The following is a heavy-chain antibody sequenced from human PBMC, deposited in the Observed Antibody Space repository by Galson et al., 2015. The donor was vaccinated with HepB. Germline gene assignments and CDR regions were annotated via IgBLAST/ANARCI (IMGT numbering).Heavy chain of an antibody. V-gene: IGHV3-21*01. J-gene: IGHJ4*02. CDR2: ITSSSTYI. D-gene: IGHD2-8*02. CDR3: IGGGVSYFDH. CDR1: GFTFATYD. Sequence: SLRLSCAASGFTFATYDMNWVRPAPGRGLDWVSSITSSSTYIFYADSVKGRFTISRDNAKNSLYLQMNGLRAEDTAIYYCIGGGVSYFDHWGQGILVTVSS.